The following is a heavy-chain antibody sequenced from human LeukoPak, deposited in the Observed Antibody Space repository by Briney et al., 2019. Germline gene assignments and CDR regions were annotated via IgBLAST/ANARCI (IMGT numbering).Heavy chain of an antibody. D-gene: IGHD3-22*01. CDR3: ARDRYYYDSSGYSNWFDP. J-gene: IGHJ5*02. CDR2: IYNSGST. V-gene: IGHV4-61*10. Sequence: SETLSLTCSVSGGSISSGGYYWNWIRQPAGKGLEWIGRIYNSGSTNYNPSLKSRVTISVDTSKNQFSLKLSSVTAADTAVYYCARDRYYYDSSGYSNWFDPWGRGTLVTVSS. CDR1: GGSISSGGYY.